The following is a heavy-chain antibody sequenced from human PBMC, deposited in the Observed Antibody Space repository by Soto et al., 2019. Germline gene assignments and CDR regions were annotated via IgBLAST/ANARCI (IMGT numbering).Heavy chain of an antibody. J-gene: IGHJ4*02. Sequence: QVQLVESGGGVVQPGRSLRLSCAASGFTFSSFAMHWVRQAPGKGLEWVTLIWYDGSNKYYADSVKGRFTISRDNSKNTLFLQINSLRAEDTAVYYCARLDYADGDYWGQGTLVTVSS. V-gene: IGHV3-33*01. CDR3: ARLDYADGDY. CDR1: GFTFSSFA. CDR2: IWYDGSNK. D-gene: IGHD4-17*01.